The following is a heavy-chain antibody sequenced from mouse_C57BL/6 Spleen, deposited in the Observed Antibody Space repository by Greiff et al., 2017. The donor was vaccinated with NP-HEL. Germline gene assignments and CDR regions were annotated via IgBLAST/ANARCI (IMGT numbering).Heavy chain of an antibody. D-gene: IGHD2-4*01. CDR2: ISSGSSTI. CDR1: GFTFSDYG. Sequence: EVKLMESGGGLVKPGGSLKLSCAASGFTFSDYGMHWVRQAPEKGLEWVAYISSGSSTIYYADTVKGRFTISRDNAKNTLFLQMTSLRSEDTAMYYCARRYYDYDAYFDYWGQGTTLTVSS. CDR3: ARRYYDYDAYFDY. J-gene: IGHJ2*01. V-gene: IGHV5-17*01.